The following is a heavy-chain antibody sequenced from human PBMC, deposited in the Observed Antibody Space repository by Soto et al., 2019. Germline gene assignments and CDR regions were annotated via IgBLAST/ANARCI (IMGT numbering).Heavy chain of an antibody. Sequence: PSETLSLTCTFSVDSISSSTYYWGWIRQSPGKGLEWIGNIHYSGSTYYNPSLKSRVTISVDTSKNQFSLKLSSVTAADTAVYYCASYYYVSGDYRSFEYWGQGTLVNVSS. V-gene: IGHV4-39*01. J-gene: IGHJ4*02. CDR1: VDSISSSTYY. CDR3: ASYYYVSGDYRSFEY. D-gene: IGHD3-10*01. CDR2: IHYSGST.